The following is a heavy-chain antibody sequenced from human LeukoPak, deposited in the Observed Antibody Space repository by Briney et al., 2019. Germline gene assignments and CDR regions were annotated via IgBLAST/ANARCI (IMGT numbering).Heavy chain of an antibody. CDR2: IYTSGST. D-gene: IGHD6-6*01. J-gene: IGHJ5*02. CDR3: ARGRGSSSSIWFDP. V-gene: IGHV4-4*07. CDR1: GGSISSYY. Sequence: SETLSLTCTVSGGSISSYYWSWIRQPAGKGLEWIGRIYTSGSTNYNPSLKSRVTMSVDTSKNQFSLKLSSVTAADTAVYYCARGRGSSSSIWFDPWGQGTLVTVSS.